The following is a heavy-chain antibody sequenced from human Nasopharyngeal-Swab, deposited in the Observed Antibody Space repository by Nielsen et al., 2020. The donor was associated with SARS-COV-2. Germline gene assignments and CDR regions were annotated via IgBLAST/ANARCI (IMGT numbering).Heavy chain of an antibody. CDR3: AREVIEQAVSEAFDF. CDR1: GGSISSGGYF. V-gene: IGHV4-31*03. J-gene: IGHJ3*01. Sequence: SETLSLTCTVSGGSISSGGYFWSWIRQHPGKGLEWIGYIHYTGNTYYNPSLESRLTISLDTSQNQFSLRLSSVTAADTAVYYCAREVIEQAVSEAFDFWGQGTMVTVSS. D-gene: IGHD3-16*02. CDR2: IHYTGNT.